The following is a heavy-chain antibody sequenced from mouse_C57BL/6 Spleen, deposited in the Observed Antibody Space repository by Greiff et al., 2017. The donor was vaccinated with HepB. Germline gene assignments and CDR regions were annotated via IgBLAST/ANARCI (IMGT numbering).Heavy chain of an antibody. CDR1: GYTFTDYE. Sequence: QVQLKQSGAELVRPGASVTLSCKASGYTFTDYEMHWVKQTPVHGLEWIGAIDPETGGTAYNQKFKGKAILTADKSSSTAYMELRSLTSEDSAVYYCTREELGRGYFDGWGTGTTVTVSS. J-gene: IGHJ1*03. CDR2: IDPETGGT. CDR3: TREELGRGYFDG. D-gene: IGHD4-1*01. V-gene: IGHV1-15*01.